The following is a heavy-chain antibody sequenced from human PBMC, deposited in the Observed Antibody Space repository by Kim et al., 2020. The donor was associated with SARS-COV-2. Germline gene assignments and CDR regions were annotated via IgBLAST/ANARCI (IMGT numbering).Heavy chain of an antibody. V-gene: IGHV5-51*01. CDR3: ARIGDY. CDR2: GDSDT. D-gene: IGHD2-15*01. J-gene: IGHJ4*02. Sequence: GDSDTRYSPSFQGQVTISADKSISTAYLQWSSLKASDTAMYYCARIGDYWGQGTLVTVSS.